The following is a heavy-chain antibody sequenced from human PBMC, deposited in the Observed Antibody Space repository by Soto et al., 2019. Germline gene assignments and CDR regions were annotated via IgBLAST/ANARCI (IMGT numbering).Heavy chain of an antibody. CDR1: GFTFSSYA. CDR3: AKGGYVWQWLAYFYY. V-gene: IGHV3-23*01. Sequence: EVQLLESGGGLVQPGGSLRLSCAASGFTFSSYAMSWVRQAPGKGLEWVSAISGSGGSTYYADSVKGRFTISRDNSKNTRYLQMNSRRAEDTAVYYCAKGGYVWQWLAYFYYWGQGTLVTVSS. D-gene: IGHD6-19*01. CDR2: ISGSGGST. J-gene: IGHJ4*02.